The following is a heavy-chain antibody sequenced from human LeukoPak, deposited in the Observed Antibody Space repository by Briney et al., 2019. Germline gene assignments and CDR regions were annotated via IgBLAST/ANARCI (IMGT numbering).Heavy chain of an antibody. V-gene: IGHV4-30-4*07. D-gene: IGHD2-15*01. CDR2: IYTSGST. CDR3: ARILTSSGGPAGYYYYYMDV. J-gene: IGHJ6*03. Sequence: SETLSLTCAVSGGSISSGGYSWSWIRQPPGKGLEWIGRIYTSGSTDYNPSLKSRVTMSVDTSKNQFSLKLSSVTAADTAVYYCARILTSSGGPAGYYYYYMDVWGKGTTVTVSS. CDR1: GGSISSGGYS.